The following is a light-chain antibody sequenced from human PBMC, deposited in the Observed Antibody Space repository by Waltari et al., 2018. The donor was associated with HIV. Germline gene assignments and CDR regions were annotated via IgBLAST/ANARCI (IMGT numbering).Light chain of an antibody. CDR3: QQRTNWL. J-gene: IGKJ4*01. CDR1: QSIAAY. CDR2: DAS. Sequence: EIVLTQSPATLSLSPGERATLSCRASQSIAAYLAWYQQKPGQAPRLLISDASNRATGVPARFSCSGSGTDFTRTISSLEPEDFAVYYCQQRTNWLFGGGTKVEIK. V-gene: IGKV3-11*01.